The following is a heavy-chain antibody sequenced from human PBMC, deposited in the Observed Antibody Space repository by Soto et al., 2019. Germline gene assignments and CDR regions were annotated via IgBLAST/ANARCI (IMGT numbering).Heavy chain of an antibody. D-gene: IGHD1-26*01. CDR1: GFNFRGVG. V-gene: IGHV3-33*01. CDR2: TRHDGRNP. J-gene: IGHJ4*02. Sequence: QVPLVESGGGVVQPGRSLRLSCAGCGFNFRGVGRLWVRQATGQGREWGEITRHDGRNPDYADSVRGRFTISRDNSKNTLYLQMNSLRVEYTAVYYCARDGVGATTYFGYFDYWGQGTPITVAS. CDR3: ARDGVGATTYFGYFDY.